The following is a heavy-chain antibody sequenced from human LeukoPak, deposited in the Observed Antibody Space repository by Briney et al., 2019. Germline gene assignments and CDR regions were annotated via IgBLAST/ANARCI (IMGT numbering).Heavy chain of an antibody. CDR2: IYSGGST. CDR3: ARDLRRFAAYYFDY. CDR1: GFTVSSHY. J-gene: IGHJ4*02. D-gene: IGHD5/OR15-5a*01. Sequence: GGSLRLSCAASGFTVSSHYMSWVRQAPGKGLEWVSLIYSGGSTYYADSVKGRFTISRDNSKNTLYLQTNSLRAEDTAVYYCARDLRRFAAYYFDYWGQGTLVTVSS. V-gene: IGHV3-66*01.